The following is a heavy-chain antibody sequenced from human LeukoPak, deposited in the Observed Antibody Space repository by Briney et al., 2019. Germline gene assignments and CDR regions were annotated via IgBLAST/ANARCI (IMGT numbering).Heavy chain of an antibody. V-gene: IGHV3-23*01. CDR2: ISGSGGST. CDR3: AKGSGSSCYSPCDY. Sequence: GGSLRLSCAASGFTFSSYAMSWVRQAPGKGLEWVSAISGSGGSTYYADSVKGRFTISRDNSKNTLYLQMNSLGAEDTAVYYCAKGSGSSCYSPCDYWGQGILVTVSS. CDR1: GFTFSSYA. D-gene: IGHD2-15*01. J-gene: IGHJ4*02.